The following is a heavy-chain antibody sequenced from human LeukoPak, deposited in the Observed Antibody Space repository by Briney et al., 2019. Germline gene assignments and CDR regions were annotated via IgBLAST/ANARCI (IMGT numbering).Heavy chain of an antibody. CDR1: GFNFRSYW. CDR2: IGGSSDKT. CDR3: VRRGDASSGWGDHDF. Sequence: GGSLRLSCAASGFNFRSYWMSWIRQAPGKGLEWVSTIGGSSDKTFDADSVKGRFTISRDNSKNMVHLQMNSLTGEDTALYYCVRRGDASSGWGDHDFWGQGALVTVSS. J-gene: IGHJ4*02. D-gene: IGHD6-19*01. V-gene: IGHV3-23*01.